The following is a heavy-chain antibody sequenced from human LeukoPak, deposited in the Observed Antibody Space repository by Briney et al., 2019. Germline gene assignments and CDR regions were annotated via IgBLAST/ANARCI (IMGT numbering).Heavy chain of an antibody. J-gene: IGHJ5*02. CDR2: IYYSGST. V-gene: IGHV4-39*07. D-gene: IGHD1-26*01. CDR1: GGSISSSSYY. Sequence: SETLSLTCTVSGGSISSSSYYWGWIRQPPGKGLEWIGSIYYSGSTYYNPSLKSRVTISVDTSKNQFSLKLSSVTAADTAVYYCARDYGVYGEPPEWFDPRGQGTLVTVSS. CDR3: ARDYGVYGEPPEWFDP.